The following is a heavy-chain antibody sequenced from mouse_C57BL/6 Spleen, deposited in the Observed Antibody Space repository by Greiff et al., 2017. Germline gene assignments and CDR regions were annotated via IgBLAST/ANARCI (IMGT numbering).Heavy chain of an antibody. CDR2: IYPRCGNT. Sequence: VQLQQSGAELARPGASVKLSCKASGYTFTSYGISWVKQRTGQGLEWIGEIYPRCGNTYYNEKFKGKATLTADKSSSTAYMELRSLTSEDSAVYFCARSRTAQASDYWGQGTTLTVSS. V-gene: IGHV1-81*01. CDR3: ARSRTAQASDY. CDR1: GYTFTSYG. J-gene: IGHJ2*01. D-gene: IGHD3-2*02.